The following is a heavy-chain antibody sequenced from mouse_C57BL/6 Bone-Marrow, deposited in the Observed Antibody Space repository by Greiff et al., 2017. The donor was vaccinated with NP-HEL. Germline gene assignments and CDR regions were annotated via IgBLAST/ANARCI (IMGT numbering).Heavy chain of an antibody. CDR1: GYTFTSYG. CDR2: IYPRSGNT. Sequence: QVQLQQSGAELARPGASVKLSCKASGYTFTSYGISWVKQRTGQGLEWIGEIYPRSGNTYYNEKFKGKATLTADKSSSTAYMELRSLTSEDAAVYFCARELGPFYFDYWGQGTTLTVSS. V-gene: IGHV1-81*01. CDR3: ARELGPFYFDY. D-gene: IGHD4-1*01. J-gene: IGHJ2*01.